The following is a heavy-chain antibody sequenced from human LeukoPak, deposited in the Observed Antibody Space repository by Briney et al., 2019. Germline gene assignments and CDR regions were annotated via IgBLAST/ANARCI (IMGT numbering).Heavy chain of an antibody. CDR1: GGPISSYY. J-gene: IGHJ4*02. CDR2: IYYSGST. Sequence: SETLSLTCTVSGGPISSYYWSWIRQPPGKELEWIGSIYYSGSTNYNPSLKSRVTISVDTSKNQFSLKLSSVTAADTAVYYCAIRTPAGSGWYPFVFWGQGTLVSVPS. CDR3: AIRTPAGSGWYPFVF. D-gene: IGHD6-19*01. V-gene: IGHV4-59*08.